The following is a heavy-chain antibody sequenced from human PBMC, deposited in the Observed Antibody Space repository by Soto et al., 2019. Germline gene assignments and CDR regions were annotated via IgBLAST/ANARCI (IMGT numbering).Heavy chain of an antibody. CDR1: GGTFSSYA. V-gene: IGHV1-69*13. CDR3: ARLPWKQLVRPEWFDP. Sequence: ASVKVSCKASGGTFSSYAISWVRQAPGQGLEWMGGIIPIFGTANYAQKFQGRVTITADESTSTAYMELSSLRSEDTAVYYCARLPWKQLVRPEWFDPWCQGTLVTVSS. D-gene: IGHD6-6*01. J-gene: IGHJ5*02. CDR2: IIPIFGTA.